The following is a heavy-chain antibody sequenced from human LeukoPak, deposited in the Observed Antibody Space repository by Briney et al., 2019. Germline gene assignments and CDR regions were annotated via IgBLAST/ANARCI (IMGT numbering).Heavy chain of an antibody. CDR2: ISSSSSYI. CDR3: ARDWNHGFDP. CDR1: GFTFSNYA. J-gene: IGHJ5*02. V-gene: IGHV3-21*01. Sequence: PGGSLRLSCAASGFTFSNYAMSWVRQAPGKGLEWVSSISSSSSYIYYADSVKGRFTISRDNAKNSLYLQMNSLRAEDTAVYYCARDWNHGFDPWGQGTLVTVSS. D-gene: IGHD1-14*01.